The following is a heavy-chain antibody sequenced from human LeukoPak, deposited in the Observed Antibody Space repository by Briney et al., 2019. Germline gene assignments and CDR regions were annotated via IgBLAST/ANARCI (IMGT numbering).Heavy chain of an antibody. J-gene: IGHJ4*02. V-gene: IGHV4-39*01. CDR3: ARLRYSSGWYPHFDY. CDR1: GGSISSSSYY. D-gene: IGHD6-19*01. Sequence: PLETLSLTCTVSGGSISSSSYYWGWIRQPPGKGLEWIGSIYYSGGTYYNPSLKSRVTISVDTSKNQFSLKLSSATAADTAVYYCARLRYSSGWYPHFDYWGQGTLVTVSS. CDR2: IYYSGGT.